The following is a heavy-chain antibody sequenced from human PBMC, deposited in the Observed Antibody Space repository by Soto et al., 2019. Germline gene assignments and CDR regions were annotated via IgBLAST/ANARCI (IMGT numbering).Heavy chain of an antibody. CDR1: GFTFSSHA. J-gene: IGHJ4*02. D-gene: IGHD5-12*01. CDR2: IWYDGSKK. CDR3: ARDPGYSGFDFDY. V-gene: IGHV3-33*01. Sequence: QVQLVESGGGVVQPWRSLRLSCAASGFTFSSHAMHWVRQAPGKGLEWVAVIWYDGSKKYYADSVKGRFTVARDDCKNSLSLQMNSLRVEDTAVYYCARDPGYSGFDFDYWGQGTLVTVSS.